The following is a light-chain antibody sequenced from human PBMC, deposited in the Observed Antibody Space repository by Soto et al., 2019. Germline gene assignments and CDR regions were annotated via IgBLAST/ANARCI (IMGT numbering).Light chain of an antibody. Sequence: DIQMTQSPSSLSASVGDRVTITCQASQDISKYLNWYQQKPGKAPKLLIYDASNLEGGVPSRFSGTGSGTFYTFTISSLHPEDFATYHCQQYDSIPFTFGPGTKVEIK. CDR3: QQYDSIPFT. V-gene: IGKV1-33*01. J-gene: IGKJ3*01. CDR1: QDISKY. CDR2: DAS.